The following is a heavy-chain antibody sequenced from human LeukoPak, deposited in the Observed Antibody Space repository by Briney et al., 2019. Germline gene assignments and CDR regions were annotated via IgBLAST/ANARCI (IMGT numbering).Heavy chain of an antibody. CDR2: IKQDGSEK. Sequence: GGSLRLSCAASGFTFSSYWMSWVRQAPGKGLEWVANIKQDGSEKHYVDSVKGRFTISRDNAKNSLYLQMNSLRAEDTAVYYCARRPDSSSWYDGDYWGQGTLVTVSS. V-gene: IGHV3-7*01. D-gene: IGHD6-13*01. CDR3: ARRPDSSSWYDGDY. J-gene: IGHJ4*02. CDR1: GFTFSSYW.